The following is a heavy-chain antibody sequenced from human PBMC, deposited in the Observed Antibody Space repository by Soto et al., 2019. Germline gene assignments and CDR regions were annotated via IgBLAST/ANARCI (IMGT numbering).Heavy chain of an antibody. CDR3: AKGVSQYTPLALFDY. Sequence: PGGSLRLSCAASGFTFSSYAMSWVRQAPGKGLEWVSTISGSDGGTYSTDSVKGRFTISRDNSRNTAYLQMNSLRVEDTAVYYCAKGVSQYTPLALFDYWGRGTLVTVSS. CDR2: ISGSDGGT. CDR1: GFTFSSYA. D-gene: IGHD5-18*01. V-gene: IGHV3-23*01. J-gene: IGHJ4*02.